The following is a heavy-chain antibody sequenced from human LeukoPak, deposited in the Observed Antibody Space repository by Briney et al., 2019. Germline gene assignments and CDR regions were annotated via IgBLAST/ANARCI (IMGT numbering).Heavy chain of an antibody. Sequence: GGCRRLSCVASGFTFSSYIMNWVCQAPGKGLEWVSSISSSSSSFIYYADSVKGRFTISRDNAKNSLYLQMNSLRAEDTAVYYCARGLGGYDQFFDYWGQGTLVTVSS. D-gene: IGHD5-12*01. CDR3: ARGLGGYDQFFDY. CDR1: GFTFSSYI. CDR2: ISSSSSSFI. J-gene: IGHJ4*02. V-gene: IGHV3-21*01.